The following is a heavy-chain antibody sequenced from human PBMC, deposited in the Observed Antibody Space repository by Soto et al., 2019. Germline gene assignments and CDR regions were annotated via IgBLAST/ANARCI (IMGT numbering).Heavy chain of an antibody. Sequence: ASVKVSCKAPGGTFSSYTISWVRQAPGQGLEWMGRIIPILGIANYAQKFQGRVTITADKSTSTAYMELSSLRSEDTAVYYCARPGGDILTGLEYYYYYGMDVWCQGTTVTVSS. CDR1: GGTFSSYT. J-gene: IGHJ6*02. CDR2: IIPILGIA. V-gene: IGHV1-69*02. CDR3: ARPGGDILTGLEYYYYYGMDV. D-gene: IGHD3-9*01.